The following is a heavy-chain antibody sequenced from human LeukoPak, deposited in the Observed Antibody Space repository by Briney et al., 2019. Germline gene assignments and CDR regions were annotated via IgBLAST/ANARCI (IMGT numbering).Heavy chain of an antibody. CDR3: ARDRSSAYYRDYFDY. J-gene: IGHJ4*02. D-gene: IGHD3-22*01. Sequence: SETLSLTCTVSSGSISNYYWSWIRQPAGKGLEWIGRIHHSGSTNYSPTLKSRVTMSMDTSKFSLRLTSVTAADTALYYCARDRSSAYYRDYFDYWGQGILVTVSS. V-gene: IGHV4-4*07. CDR2: IHHSGST. CDR1: SGSISNYY.